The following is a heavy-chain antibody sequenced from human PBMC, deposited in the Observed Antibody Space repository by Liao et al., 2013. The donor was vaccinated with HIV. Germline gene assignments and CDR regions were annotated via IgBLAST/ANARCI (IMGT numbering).Heavy chain of an antibody. V-gene: IGHV4-61*02. J-gene: IGHJ5*02. Sequence: QLQLQESGPGLVKPSQTLSLTCTVSGDLIRRDNYYWTWIRQPAGKGLEWIGHIYTGMSTTGTTNYNPSLKSRVSISVDTSKNQFSLKLSSVTAADTAVYYCARGYDSSSWYSWGQGTLVTVSS. CDR1: GDLIRRDNYY. D-gene: IGHD6-13*01. CDR3: ARGYDSSSWYS. CDR2: IYTGMSTTGTT.